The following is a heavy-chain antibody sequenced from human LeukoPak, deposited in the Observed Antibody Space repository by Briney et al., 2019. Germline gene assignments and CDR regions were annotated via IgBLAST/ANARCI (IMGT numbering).Heavy chain of an antibody. CDR2: ISGSGGST. Sequence: GGSLRLSCAASGFTFSSYAMSWVRQAPGKGLEWVSAISGSGGSTYYADSVKGRFTISRDNSKNTLYLQMNSLRAEDPAVYYCAKAPRCSGGSCYSVYYYYGMDVWGQGTTVTVSS. CDR3: AKAPRCSGGSCYSVYYYYGMDV. D-gene: IGHD2-15*01. V-gene: IGHV3-23*01. J-gene: IGHJ6*02. CDR1: GFTFSSYA.